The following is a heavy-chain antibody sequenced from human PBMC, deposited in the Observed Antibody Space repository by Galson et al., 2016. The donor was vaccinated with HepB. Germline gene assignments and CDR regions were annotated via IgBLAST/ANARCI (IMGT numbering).Heavy chain of an antibody. J-gene: IGHJ6*02. CDR2: ISGSGENT. D-gene: IGHD5-18*01. V-gene: IGHV3-23*01. Sequence: SLRLSCAASTFSFSTYAMTWVRQAPGKGLEWVSTISGSGENTYYADSVKGRFTVSRDNSKKTLYLRMNRLRAEDTAVYYCAERYRRQLDVKYYGMDVWGQGTTVTVSS. CDR1: TFSFSTYA. CDR3: AERYRRQLDVKYYGMDV.